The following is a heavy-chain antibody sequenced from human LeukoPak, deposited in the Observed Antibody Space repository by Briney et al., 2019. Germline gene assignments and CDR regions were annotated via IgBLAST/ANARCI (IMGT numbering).Heavy chain of an antibody. V-gene: IGHV5-51*01. J-gene: IGHJ6*03. CDR3: AKAKYYYDSSGYLDYYYMDV. D-gene: IGHD3-22*01. CDR2: IYPGDSET. CDR1: GFHLISYW. Sequence: GGSLQISCKGSGFHLISYWIGGVRPMPGKGLEGMGIIYPGDSETRYSPSFQGQVTISADKSISTAYLQWSSLKASDTAMYYCAKAKYYYDSSGYLDYYYMDVWGKGTTVTVSS.